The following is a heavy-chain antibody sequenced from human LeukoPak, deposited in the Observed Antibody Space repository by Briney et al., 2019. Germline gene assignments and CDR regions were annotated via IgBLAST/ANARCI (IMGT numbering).Heavy chain of an antibody. Sequence: VASVKVSCKASGYTFSSYDINWVRQATGQGLEWMGWMNPNSGNADYAQKFQGRVTMTRNTSINTAYMELSSLRSEDTAVYYCARGRYYDFWSGYYGTKTFDYWGQGTLVTVSS. D-gene: IGHD3-3*01. V-gene: IGHV1-8*01. CDR1: GYTFSSYD. CDR3: ARGRYYDFWSGYYGTKTFDY. J-gene: IGHJ4*02. CDR2: MNPNSGNA.